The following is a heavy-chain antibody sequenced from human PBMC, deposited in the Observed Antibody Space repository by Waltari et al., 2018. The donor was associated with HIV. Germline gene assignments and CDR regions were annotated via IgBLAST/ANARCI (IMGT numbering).Heavy chain of an antibody. J-gene: IGHJ4*02. CDR3: ARGDGYAYPN. CDR1: GFTFSSYF. CDR2: INSEGSST. Sequence: EVPLVESGGGLVQPGGSLRLSCAASGFTFSSYFMHWVRQAPGKGLVWVSRINSEGSSTSYADSVKGRFTISRDNAKNTLYLQMNSLRVEDTAVYYCARGDGYAYPNWGQGTLVTVSS. D-gene: IGHD5-12*01. V-gene: IGHV3-74*01.